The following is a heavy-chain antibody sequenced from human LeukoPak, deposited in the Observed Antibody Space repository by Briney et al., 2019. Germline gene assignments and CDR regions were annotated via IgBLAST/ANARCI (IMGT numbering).Heavy chain of an antibody. V-gene: IGHV1-69-2*01. CDR3: ATGGDGLRAFDI. CDR2: VDPEDGET. CDR1: GYTFTDYY. D-gene: IGHD3-16*01. Sequence: ASVKVSCKVSGYTFTDYYMHWVQQAPGKGLEWMGLVDPEDGETIYAEKFQGRVTITADTSTDPDYMELNSLRSEDTAVYYCATGGDGLRAFDIWGQGTMVTVSS. J-gene: IGHJ3*02.